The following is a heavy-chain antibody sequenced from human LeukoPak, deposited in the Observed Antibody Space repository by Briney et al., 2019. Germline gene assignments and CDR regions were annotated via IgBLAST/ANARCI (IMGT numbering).Heavy chain of an antibody. J-gene: IGHJ3*01. Sequence: SGGSLRLSCAASGFTFDDYGRSWVRQVPGKGLEWVSGRNGGSAYYADSIKGRFSISRDNAKNSLYLQMNSLRAEDTALYYCAKKDDYGDHKNALDDWGQGTMVTVSS. V-gene: IGHV3-20*04. D-gene: IGHD4-17*01. CDR1: GFTFDDYG. CDR2: RNGGSA. CDR3: AKKDDYGDHKNALDD.